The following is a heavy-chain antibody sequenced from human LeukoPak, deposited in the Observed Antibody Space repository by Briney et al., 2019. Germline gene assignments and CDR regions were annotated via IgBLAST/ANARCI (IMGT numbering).Heavy chain of an antibody. D-gene: IGHD5-24*01. CDR3: ARGGRDGYNYYPFDY. J-gene: IGHJ4*02. Sequence: SQTLSLTCVISGDSVTSNSAAWNWIRQSPSRGLEWLGRTYYRSKWYNDYAVSVKSRITINPDISKNQFSLQLNSVTPEDTAVYYCARGGRDGYNYYPFDYWGQGSLVTVSS. CDR1: GDSVTSNSAA. V-gene: IGHV6-1*01. CDR2: TYYRSKWYN.